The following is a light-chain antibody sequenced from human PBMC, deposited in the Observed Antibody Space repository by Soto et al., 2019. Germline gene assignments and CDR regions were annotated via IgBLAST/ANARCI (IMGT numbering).Light chain of an antibody. J-gene: IGLJ1*01. V-gene: IGLV2-14*01. CDR1: SSDVGGYNY. CDR2: EVY. CDR3: SSYTSAYTPV. Sequence: QSVLTQPASVSGSPGQSITISCTGTSSDVGGYNYVSWYQQHPGKDPKLIIYEVYNRPSGVSSRFSGSKSDNTASLTISGLQPEDGAHYYCSSYTSAYTPVFGSGTKLTVL.